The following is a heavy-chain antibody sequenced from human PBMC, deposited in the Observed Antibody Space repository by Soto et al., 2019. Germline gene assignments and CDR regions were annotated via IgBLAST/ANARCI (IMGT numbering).Heavy chain of an antibody. Sequence: ASVKVSCKASGYTFTSYGISWVRQAPGQGLEWMGWISAYNGNTNYAQKLQGRVTMTTDTSTSTAYMELRSLRSDDTAVYYCARDTFRVPLREAYYDFWGGYKNYYYGMDVWGQGTTVTVSS. CDR1: GYTFTSYG. J-gene: IGHJ6*02. CDR3: ARDTFRVPLREAYYDFWGGYKNYYYGMDV. D-gene: IGHD3-3*01. CDR2: ISAYNGNT. V-gene: IGHV1-18*04.